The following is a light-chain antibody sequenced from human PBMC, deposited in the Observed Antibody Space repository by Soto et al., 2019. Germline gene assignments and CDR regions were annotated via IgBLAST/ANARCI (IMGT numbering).Light chain of an antibody. Sequence: DIQMTPSPSCLSASGGDRVTITCRASQGVGGWLAWYQQKPGKVPKLLIYATSSLHSGVPSRFSGSGSGIDFTLSISSLQPEDFATYYCQQTHSLPLAFGPGTKVDIK. J-gene: IGKJ3*01. CDR3: QQTHSLPLA. V-gene: IGKV1-12*01. CDR2: ATS. CDR1: QGVGGW.